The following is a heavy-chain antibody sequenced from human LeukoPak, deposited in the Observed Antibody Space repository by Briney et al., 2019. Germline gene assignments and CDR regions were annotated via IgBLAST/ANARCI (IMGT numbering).Heavy chain of an antibody. D-gene: IGHD6-19*01. CDR2: IKKDGSEK. J-gene: IGHJ6*03. V-gene: IGHV3-7*01. CDR3: AREAVAGRYYYYYMDV. CDR1: GFTFSSHR. Sequence: GGSLRLSCAASGFTFSSHRMTWVRQAPGKGLEWVANIKKDGSEKYCVDSVKGRFTISRDNAKTSLYLQMNSLRAEDTAVYYCAREAVAGRYYYYYMDVWGKGTTVTVSS.